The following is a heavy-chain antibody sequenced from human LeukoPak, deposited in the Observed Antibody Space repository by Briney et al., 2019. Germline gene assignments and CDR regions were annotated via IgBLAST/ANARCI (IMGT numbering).Heavy chain of an antibody. Sequence: GGSLRLSCAASGFTFSYYAMHWVRQAPGKGLEWVAVISSDGSNKYYADSVKGRFTISRDNSENTLYLQMNSLRPEDTAVYYCARDGKDTALKAMDYWSQGTLVTVSS. CDR2: ISSDGSNK. D-gene: IGHD5-18*01. CDR1: GFTFSYYA. J-gene: IGHJ4*02. V-gene: IGHV3-30-3*01. CDR3: ARDGKDTALKAMDY.